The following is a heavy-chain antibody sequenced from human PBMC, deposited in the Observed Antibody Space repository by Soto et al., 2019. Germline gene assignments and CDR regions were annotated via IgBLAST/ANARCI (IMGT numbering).Heavy chain of an antibody. Sequence: GXSXKVSFKASGYSXTAYYMDLLRQAPGQAFEWMGIINPGDHRTRYSHNFQGRFAMTSDTYTSTVYLEMSSLRSQETALYYCARSYVQSRPIDYWGQGTLCTVSS. D-gene: IGHD3-10*02. CDR2: INPGDHRT. J-gene: IGHJ4*02. CDR3: ARSYVQSRPIDY. CDR1: GYSXTAYY. V-gene: IGHV1-46*01.